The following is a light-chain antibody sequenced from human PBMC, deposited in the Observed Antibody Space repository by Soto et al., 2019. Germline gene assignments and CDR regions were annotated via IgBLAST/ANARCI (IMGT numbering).Light chain of an antibody. Sequence: EIVLTQSPGTLSLSPAERAAFFCRASQSVSITYLAGYQQKHRQAPRHIMYGASSRATGIPDRWSGSASGTDFSLTIRRLEPEDFAVYYCQLYVSSPGITFGQGTRLEIK. J-gene: IGKJ5*01. CDR3: QLYVSSPGIT. CDR1: QSVSITY. V-gene: IGKV3-20*01. CDR2: GAS.